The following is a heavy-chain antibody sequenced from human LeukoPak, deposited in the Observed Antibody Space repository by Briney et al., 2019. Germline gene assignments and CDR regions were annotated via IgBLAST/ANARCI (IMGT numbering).Heavy chain of an antibody. J-gene: IGHJ4*02. CDR1: GVTFSTYA. CDR2: ISGSGSTT. V-gene: IGHV3-23*01. CDR3: AKSPRYAELYKVAAVDY. D-gene: IGHD2-15*01. Sequence: PGGSLRLSCAASGVTFSTYAMSWVRQAPGKGLEWVSSISGSGSTTYYADSVKGRFTISRDNSKNTLYLQMNSLRAEDTAVYYCAKSPRYAELYKVAAVDYWGQGTLVTVSS.